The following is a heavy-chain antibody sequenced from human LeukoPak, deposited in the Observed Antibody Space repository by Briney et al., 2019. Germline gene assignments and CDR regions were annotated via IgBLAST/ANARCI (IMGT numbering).Heavy chain of an antibody. V-gene: IGHV3-30-3*01. J-gene: IGHJ4*02. D-gene: IGHD3-22*01. Sequence: GGSLRLSCAASGFTFSSYAMHWVRQAPGKGLEWVAVISYDGSNKHYADSVKGRFTISRDNSKNTLYLQMNSLRAEDTAVYYCARGDSSDYFDYWGQGTLVTVSS. CDR2: ISYDGSNK. CDR1: GFTFSSYA. CDR3: ARGDSSDYFDY.